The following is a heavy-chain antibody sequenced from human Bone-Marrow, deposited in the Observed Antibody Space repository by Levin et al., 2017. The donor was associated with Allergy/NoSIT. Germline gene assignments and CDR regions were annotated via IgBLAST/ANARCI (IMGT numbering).Heavy chain of an antibody. CDR3: VTEKPVAGTSCDN. J-gene: IGHJ4*02. CDR2: IRSLSYGGTT. Sequence: PGGSLRLSCVASGFTFTTAWLAWVRQAPGKGLEWVGRIRSLSYGGTTDYAAFVKGRVIVSRADSKNTLYLQLHGLKTEDTAVYYCVTEKPVAGTSCDNWGQGTVVTVSS. V-gene: IGHV3-15*01. CDR1: GFTFTTAW. D-gene: IGHD5-12*01.